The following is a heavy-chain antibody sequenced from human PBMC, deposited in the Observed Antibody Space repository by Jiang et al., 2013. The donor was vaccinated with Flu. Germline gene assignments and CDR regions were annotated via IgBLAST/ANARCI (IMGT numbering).Heavy chain of an antibody. CDR3: ARDFATGFDI. CDR2: IYYSGST. J-gene: IGHJ3*02. D-gene: IGHD2-15*01. CDR1: GGSISSYY. Sequence: GLLKPSETLSLTCTVSGGSISSYYWSWIRQPPGKGLEWIGYIYYSGSTNYNPSLKSRVTISVDTSKIQFSLKLSSLTAADTAVYYCARDFATGFDIWGQGTMVTVSS. V-gene: IGHV4-59*13.